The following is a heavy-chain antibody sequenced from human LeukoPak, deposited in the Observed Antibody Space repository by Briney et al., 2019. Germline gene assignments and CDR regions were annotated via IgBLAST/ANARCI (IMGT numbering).Heavy chain of an antibody. J-gene: IGHJ5*02. CDR3: AREGTYYYDSSGYFEFDP. CDR1: GVSISSSSYY. CDR2: IYYSGST. V-gene: IGHV4-39*07. Sequence: SETLSLTCTVSGVSISSSSYYWGWIRQPPGKGLEWIGSIYYSGSTYYNPSLKSRVTISVDTSKNQFSLKLSSVTAADTAVYYCAREGTYYYDSSGYFEFDPWGQGTLVTVSS. D-gene: IGHD3-22*01.